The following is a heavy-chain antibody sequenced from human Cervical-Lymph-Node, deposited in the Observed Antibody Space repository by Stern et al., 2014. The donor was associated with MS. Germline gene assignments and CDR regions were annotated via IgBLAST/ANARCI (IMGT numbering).Heavy chain of an antibody. V-gene: IGHV1-69*18. CDR1: GDIFSTYS. Sequence: VQLVESGAEVKKPGSSVKGSCKASGDIFSTYSITWVRQAPGPGLELMGRIIPTFATANYAPKFQARLTITAQPSPSPASMQLRSLRSEDTAVFYCARALPSAGYGMDVWGQGTTVTVSS. CDR2: IIPTFATA. CDR3: ARALPSAGYGMDV. D-gene: IGHD3-10*01. J-gene: IGHJ6*02.